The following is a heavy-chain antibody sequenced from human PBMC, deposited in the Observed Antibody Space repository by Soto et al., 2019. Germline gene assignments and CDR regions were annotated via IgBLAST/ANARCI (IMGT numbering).Heavy chain of an antibody. J-gene: IGHJ4*02. CDR1: GFTFSSCA. CDR3: AKDSRGIAVAGIDYFDY. V-gene: IGHV3-48*01. CDR2: IGTSSSII. D-gene: IGHD6-19*01. Sequence: GGSLRLSCAASGFTFSSCAMGWVRQAPGKGLEWISYIGTSSSIIYYGDSVKGRFTISRDNSKNTLYLQMNSLRAEDTAVYYCAKDSRGIAVAGIDYFDYWGLGTLVTVSS.